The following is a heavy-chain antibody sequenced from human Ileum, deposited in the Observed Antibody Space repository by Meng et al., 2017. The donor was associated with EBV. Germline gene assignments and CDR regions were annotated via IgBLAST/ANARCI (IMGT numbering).Heavy chain of an antibody. Sequence: VQARSGVQKPGASVHVSWKASSYRFTAFGSRWVRQAPGQGPEWMGWITTYNGDTKYAQKFQGRVTMTRETSTNTAYMELTSLRSDDTAVYYCARTYHGSYGFDYWGQGTLVTVSS. D-gene: IGHD3-10*01. V-gene: IGHV1-18*01. CDR1: SYRFTAFG. J-gene: IGHJ4*02. CDR3: ARTYHGSYGFDY. CDR2: ITTYNGDT.